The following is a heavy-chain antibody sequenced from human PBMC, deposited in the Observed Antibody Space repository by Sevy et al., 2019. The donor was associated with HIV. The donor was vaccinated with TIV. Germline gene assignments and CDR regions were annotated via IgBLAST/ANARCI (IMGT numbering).Heavy chain of an antibody. J-gene: IGHJ5*02. CDR1: GFAFSSFA. CDR3: ARDAGYSVNWYPRFDP. V-gene: IGHV3-30*04. CDR2: ISYDGSHK. D-gene: IGHD6-13*01. Sequence: GGSLRLSCGVSGFAFSSFAFHWVRQAPGKGLEWVAFISYDGSHKYYADSVKGRFTISRDDSKSSLYLQMNTLRAEDTAVYYCARDAGYSVNWYPRFDPWGQGTLVTVSS.